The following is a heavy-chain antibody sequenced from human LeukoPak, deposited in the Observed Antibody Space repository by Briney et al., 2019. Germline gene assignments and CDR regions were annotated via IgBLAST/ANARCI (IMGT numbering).Heavy chain of an antibody. Sequence: SETLSLTCTVSGGSISSSSYYWGWIRQPPGKGLEWIGSIYYSGSTYYNPSLKSRVTISVDTSKNQFSLKLGSVTAADTAVYYCASQKLWFGELSVFDPWGQGTLVTVSS. CDR3: ASQKLWFGELSVFDP. CDR2: IYYSGST. D-gene: IGHD3-10*01. CDR1: GGSISSSSYY. J-gene: IGHJ5*02. V-gene: IGHV4-39*01.